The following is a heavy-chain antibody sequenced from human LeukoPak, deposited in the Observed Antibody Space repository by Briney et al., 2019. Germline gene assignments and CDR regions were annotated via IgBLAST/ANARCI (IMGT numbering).Heavy chain of an antibody. J-gene: IGHJ4*02. CDR1: GGTFSSYA. D-gene: IGHD5-12*01. Sequence: ASVKVSCKASGGTFSSYAISWVRQVPGQGLEWMGRIIPILGIANYAQKFQGRVTITADKSTSTAYMELSSLRSEDTAVYYCARDSSGYDSDYFDYWGQGTLVTVSS. CDR2: IIPILGIA. CDR3: ARDSSGYDSDYFDY. V-gene: IGHV1-69*04.